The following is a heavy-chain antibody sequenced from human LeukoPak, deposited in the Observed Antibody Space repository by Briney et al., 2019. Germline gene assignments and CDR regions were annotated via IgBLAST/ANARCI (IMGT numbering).Heavy chain of an antibody. V-gene: IGHV3-53*01. CDR3: AKELSRDNAFDI. D-gene: IGHD2-15*01. Sequence: GGSLRLPCAASGFTVSSNYMSWVRQAPGKGLEWVSIIYSGGSTFYADSVKGRFTISRDNSKNTLYLQMNSLRAEDTAVYYCAKELSRDNAFDIWGQGTMVTVSS. J-gene: IGHJ3*02. CDR2: IYSGGST. CDR1: GFTVSSNY.